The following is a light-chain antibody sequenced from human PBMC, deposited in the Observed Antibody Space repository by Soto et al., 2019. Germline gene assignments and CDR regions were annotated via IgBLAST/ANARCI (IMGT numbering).Light chain of an antibody. J-gene: IGKJ1*01. CDR2: GAS. CDR1: QSISSNF. CDR3: QQYGGSPRT. Sequence: EIVLTQSPGTLSFSPGEGAALSCRASQSISSNFLAWYQQKRGQAPRLLIHGASNRATGIPDRFSGSGSGTDFTLTITRLEPEDFAVYYCQQYGGSPRTFGQGTKVDI. V-gene: IGKV3-20*01.